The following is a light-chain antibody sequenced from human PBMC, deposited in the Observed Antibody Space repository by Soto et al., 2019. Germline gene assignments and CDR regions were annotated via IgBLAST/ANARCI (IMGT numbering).Light chain of an antibody. CDR2: EVS. Sequence: QSALTQPASVSDSPGQSITISCTGTSSDVGAYNYVSWYQQYPGKAPKLMIYEVSNRPSGVSIRFSGSKSGNTASLTISGLQAEDEAHYYCSSYTTYNTLVFGGGTKVTVL. CDR3: SSYTTYNTLV. CDR1: SSDVGAYNY. J-gene: IGLJ2*01. V-gene: IGLV2-14*01.